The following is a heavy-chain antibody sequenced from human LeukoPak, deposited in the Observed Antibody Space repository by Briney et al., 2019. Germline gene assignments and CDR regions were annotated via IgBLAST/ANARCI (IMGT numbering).Heavy chain of an antibody. CDR1: GGSISSGSYY. CDR2: IYTSGST. J-gene: IGHJ4*02. CDR3: ARVSGGCYAEIDY. D-gene: IGHD1-26*01. V-gene: IGHV4-61*02. Sequence: SQTLSLTCTVPGGSISSGSYYWSWIRQPAGKGLEWIGRIYTSGSTNYNPSLKSRVTISVDTSKNQFSLKLSSVTAADTAVYYCARVSGGCYAEIDYWGQGTLVTVSS.